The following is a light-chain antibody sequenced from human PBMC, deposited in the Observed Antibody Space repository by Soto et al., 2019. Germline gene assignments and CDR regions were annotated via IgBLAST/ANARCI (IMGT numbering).Light chain of an antibody. CDR3: CSYAGSKTFVV. J-gene: IGLJ2*01. V-gene: IGLV2-23*02. CDR2: EVT. CDR1: SIDVGTYTL. Sequence: QSVLTQPASVSGSPGQSITISCTGTSIDVGTYTLVSWYRQYPGKAPKLLLYEVTKLPSGVSNRFSGSKSGNTASLTIYGIQAEDEADYFCCSYAGSKTFVVFGGGTKVTV.